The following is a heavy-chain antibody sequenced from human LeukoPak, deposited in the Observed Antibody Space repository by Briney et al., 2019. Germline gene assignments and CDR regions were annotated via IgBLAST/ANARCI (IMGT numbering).Heavy chain of an antibody. CDR3: AKRGVVIRGILVIGYHQEAYHYDF. V-gene: IGHV3-23*01. CDR2: ISERGGST. J-gene: IGHJ4*02. D-gene: IGHD3-10*01. CDR1: GISLSNYA. Sequence: GGSLRLSCVVSGISLSNYAMTWVRQAPGKGLEWVSYISERGGSTTYADSVKGRFTISRDTSLNTLYLQMNNLRAEDTAVYFCAKRGVVIRGILVIGYHQEAYHYDFWGQGVLVTVSS.